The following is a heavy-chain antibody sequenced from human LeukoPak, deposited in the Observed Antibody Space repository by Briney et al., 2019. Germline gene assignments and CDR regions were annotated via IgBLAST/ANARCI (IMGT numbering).Heavy chain of an antibody. J-gene: IGHJ6*02. Sequence: ASVKVSCKASGYTFTGYYMHWVRQAPGQGLEWMGWINPNSGGTNYAQKFQGGVTMTRDTSISTAYMELSRLRSDDTAVYYCARAYCSSTSCYYYYYGMDVWGQGTTVTVSS. CDR2: INPNSGGT. D-gene: IGHD2-2*01. CDR1: GYTFTGYY. CDR3: ARAYCSSTSCYYYYYGMDV. V-gene: IGHV1-2*02.